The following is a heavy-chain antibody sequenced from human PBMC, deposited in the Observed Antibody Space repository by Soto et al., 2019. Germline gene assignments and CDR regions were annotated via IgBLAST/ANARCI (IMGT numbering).Heavy chain of an antibody. CDR3: VRGALNYYYVVV. CDR2: IKYDESAT. J-gene: IGHJ6*03. CDR1: GFTLSNYW. Sequence: EVQLVESGGGLVQPGGSLRLSCAASGFTLSNYWMHWVRQARGKGLVWVSRIKYDESATNYADSVKSRFTISRDNEQDTVYLHLNGLRFEDTAVYYCVRGALNYYYVVVLRKGTTVTVSS. V-gene: IGHV3-74*01.